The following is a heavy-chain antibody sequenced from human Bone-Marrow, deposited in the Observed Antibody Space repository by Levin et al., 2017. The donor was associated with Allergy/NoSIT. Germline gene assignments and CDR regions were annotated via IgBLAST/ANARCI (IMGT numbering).Heavy chain of an antibody. CDR1: GFPFSDYT. CDR2: ISTSGSFK. CDR3: ARDYYDFLTGYYEYWYFDL. V-gene: IGHV3-21*01. Sequence: PGGSLRLSCAASGFPFSDYTVNWVRQAPGRGLEWISSISTSGSFKNYAASVRGRFTISRDNAKNSLYLQMDSLRAEDTAVYYCARDYYDFLTGYYEYWYFDLWGRGTQVTVSS. D-gene: IGHD3-9*01. J-gene: IGHJ2*01.